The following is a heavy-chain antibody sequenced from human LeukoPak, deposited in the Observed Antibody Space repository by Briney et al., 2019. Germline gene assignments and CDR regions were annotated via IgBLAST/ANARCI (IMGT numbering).Heavy chain of an antibody. CDR3: ARDHGMVRGVISDY. J-gene: IGHJ4*02. V-gene: IGHV1-2*02. D-gene: IGHD3-10*01. CDR2: INPNSGGT. CDR1: GCTFTGYY. Sequence: ASVKVSCKASGCTFTGYYMHWVRQAPGQGLEWMGWINPNSGGTNYAQKFQGRVTMTRDTSISTAYMELSRLRSDDTAVYYCARDHGMVRGVISDYWGQGTLVTVSS.